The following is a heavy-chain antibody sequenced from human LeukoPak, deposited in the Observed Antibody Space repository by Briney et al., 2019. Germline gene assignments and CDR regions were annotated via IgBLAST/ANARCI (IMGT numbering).Heavy chain of an antibody. D-gene: IGHD1-26*01. J-gene: IGHJ4*02. V-gene: IGHV1-2*02. CDR1: GYTFTGYY. CDR3: ARVVNEWELPTIDY. CDR2: INPNSDGT. Sequence: ASVKVPCKASGYTFTGYYMHWVRQAPGQGLEWMGWINPNSDGTNYAQKFQGRVTMTRDTSISTAYMELSRLRSDDTAVYYCARVVNEWELPTIDYWGQGTLVTVSS.